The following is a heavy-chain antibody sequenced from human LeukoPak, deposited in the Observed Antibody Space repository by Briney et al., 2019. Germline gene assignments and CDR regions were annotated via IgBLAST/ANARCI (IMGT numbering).Heavy chain of an antibody. D-gene: IGHD3-16*01. J-gene: IGHJ4*02. CDR3: ARTFIAVDY. Sequence: GSSVKVSCKASGGTFSSYAISWVRQAPGQGLEWMGWISAYNGNTYYAQKLQGRVTMTTDTSTSTAYMELRSLRSDDTAVYYCARTFIAVDYWGQGTLVTVSS. CDR1: GGTFSSYA. V-gene: IGHV1-18*01. CDR2: ISAYNGNT.